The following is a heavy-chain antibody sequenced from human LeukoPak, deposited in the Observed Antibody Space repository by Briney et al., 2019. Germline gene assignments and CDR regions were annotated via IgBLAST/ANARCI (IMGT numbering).Heavy chain of an antibody. V-gene: IGHV3-21*01. Sequence: PGGSLRLSCAASGFTFSSHWMTWVRQAPGKGLEWVSSISSSGTYIYYADSMKGRFTISRDNAKNSLYLQMDSLRAEDTAVYYCARPRGWERRWYFDLWGRGTLVTVSS. J-gene: IGHJ2*01. CDR3: ARPRGWERRWYFDL. D-gene: IGHD1-26*01. CDR1: GFTFSSHW. CDR2: ISSSGTYI.